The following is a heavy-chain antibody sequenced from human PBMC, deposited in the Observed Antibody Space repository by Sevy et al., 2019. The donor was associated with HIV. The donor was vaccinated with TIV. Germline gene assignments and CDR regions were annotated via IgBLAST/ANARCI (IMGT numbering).Heavy chain of an antibody. Sequence: SETLSLTCTVSGGSISSGDYYWSWIRQPPGKRLEWIGYIYYSGSTYYNPSLKSRVTISVDTSKNQFSLKLSSVTAADTAVYYCARDDYYDSSGYLDAFDIWGQGTMVTVSS. CDR2: IYYSGST. J-gene: IGHJ3*02. V-gene: IGHV4-30-4*02. CDR1: GGSISSGDYY. D-gene: IGHD3-22*01. CDR3: ARDDYYDSSGYLDAFDI.